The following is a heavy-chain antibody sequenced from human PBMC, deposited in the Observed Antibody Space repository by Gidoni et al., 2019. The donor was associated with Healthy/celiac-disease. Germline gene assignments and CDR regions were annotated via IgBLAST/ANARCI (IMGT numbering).Heavy chain of an antibody. Sequence: TPGKGLEWVSAISRSGGSTYYAGSVKGRFTISRDNSKNTLYLQLNSRRAEDTAVYYCVTATFSYSSSWYYFDYWGQGTMVTVSS. CDR3: VTATFSYSSSWYYFDY. V-gene: IGHV3-23*01. J-gene: IGHJ4*02. D-gene: IGHD6-13*01. CDR2: ISRSGGST.